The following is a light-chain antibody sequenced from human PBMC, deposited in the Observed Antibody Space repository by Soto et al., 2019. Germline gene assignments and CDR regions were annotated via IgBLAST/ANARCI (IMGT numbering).Light chain of an antibody. V-gene: IGLV6-57*04. Sequence: NFMLTQPHSVSESPGKTVTISCTRSSGSIASNYVQWYQQRPGSAPTTVIYEDNQRPSGVPDRFSGSIDSSSNSAFLTISGLKTEDEADYYCQSYDSSNYVVFGGGTKVTVL. CDR3: QSYDSSNYVV. J-gene: IGLJ2*01. CDR1: SGSIASNY. CDR2: EDN.